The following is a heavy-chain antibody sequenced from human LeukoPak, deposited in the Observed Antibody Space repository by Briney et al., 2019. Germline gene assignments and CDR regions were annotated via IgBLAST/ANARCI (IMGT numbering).Heavy chain of an antibody. CDR2: ISPYNGNT. Sequence: ASMKVSCKASGYTFTTNGISWVRQAPGQGLEWMGWISPYNGNTNYAEKVQGRITMTTDTYTRTVFMELGSLTSDDTAVYYCARELSYYGSGNYYQGRGYYFDYWAREPCSPSPQ. CDR1: GYTFTTNG. D-gene: IGHD3-10*01. V-gene: IGHV1-18*01. CDR3: ARELSYYGSGNYYQGRGYYFDY. J-gene: IGHJ4*02.